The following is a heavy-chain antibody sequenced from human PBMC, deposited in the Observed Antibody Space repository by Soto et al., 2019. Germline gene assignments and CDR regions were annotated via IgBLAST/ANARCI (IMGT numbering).Heavy chain of an antibody. V-gene: IGHV3-23*01. CDR2: ISGSGGST. CDR1: GVPFSSYA. J-gene: IGHJ4*02. Sequence: GPLRLSCSASGVPFSSYAMSWVRPAPGKGLEWVSAISGSGGSTYYADSVKGRFTISRDNSKNTLYLQVNSLRAEDTAVYYCAKDYDSSGYPCLDYWGQGTLVTVSS. D-gene: IGHD3-22*01. CDR3: AKDYDSSGYPCLDY.